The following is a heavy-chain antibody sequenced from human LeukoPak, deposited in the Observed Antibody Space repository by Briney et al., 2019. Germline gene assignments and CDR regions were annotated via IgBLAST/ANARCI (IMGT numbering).Heavy chain of an antibody. CDR1: GGSISVYY. CDR2: IYYSGST. CDR3: AREYSSSSGRRAFDI. Sequence: SETLSLTCTVSGGSISVYYWSWIRQPPGKGLEWIGYIYYSGSTNYNPSLKSRLTISIDTSENQFSLKLSSVTATDTAVYYCAREYSSSSGRRAFDIWGQGTMVTVSS. V-gene: IGHV4-59*08. J-gene: IGHJ3*02. D-gene: IGHD6-6*01.